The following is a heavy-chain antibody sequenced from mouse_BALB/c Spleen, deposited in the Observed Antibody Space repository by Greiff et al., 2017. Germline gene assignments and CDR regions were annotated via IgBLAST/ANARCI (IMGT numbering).Heavy chain of an antibody. D-gene: IGHD2-3*01. CDR2: ISSGGSYT. Sequence: EVKLMESGGDLVKPGGSLKLSCAASGFTFSSYGMSWVRQTPDKRLEWVATISSGGSYTYYPDSVKGRFTISRDNAKNTLYLQMSSLKSEDTAMYYCARHSYDGYYERGYYFDYWGQGTTLTVSS. CDR3: ARHSYDGYYERGYYFDY. CDR1: GFTFSSYG. V-gene: IGHV5-6*01. J-gene: IGHJ2*01.